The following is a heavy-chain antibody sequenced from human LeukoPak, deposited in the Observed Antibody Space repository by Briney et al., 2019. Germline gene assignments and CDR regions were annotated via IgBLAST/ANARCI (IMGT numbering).Heavy chain of an antibody. CDR2: ISAYNGST. Sequence: ASVKVSCKASGYTFTSYGISWVRQAPGQGLEWMGWISAYNGSTNYAQKLQGRVTMTTDTSTSTAYMELRSLRSDDTAVYYCARDRGYYGSGSHPSWFDPWGQGTLVTVSS. CDR1: GYTFTSYG. D-gene: IGHD3-10*01. V-gene: IGHV1-18*04. CDR3: ARDRGYYGSGSHPSWFDP. J-gene: IGHJ5*02.